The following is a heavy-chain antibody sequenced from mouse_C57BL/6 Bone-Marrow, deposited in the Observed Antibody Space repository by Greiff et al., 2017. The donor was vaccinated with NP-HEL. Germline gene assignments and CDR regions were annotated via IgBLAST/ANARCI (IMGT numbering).Heavy chain of an antibody. CDR2: IDPENGDT. J-gene: IGHJ3*01. CDR1: GFNIKDDY. D-gene: IGHD3-3*01. Sequence: VQLHPSGAERGGPGASVKLSCTASGFNIKDDYMHWVKQRPEQGLEWIGWIDPENGDTEYASKFQGKATITADTSSNTAYLQLSSLTSEDTAVYYCTTPGPFAYWGQGTLVTVSA. CDR3: TTPGPFAY. V-gene: IGHV14-4*01.